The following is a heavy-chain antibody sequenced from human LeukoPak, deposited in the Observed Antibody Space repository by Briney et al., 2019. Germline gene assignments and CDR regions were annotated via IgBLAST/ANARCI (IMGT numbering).Heavy chain of an antibody. V-gene: IGHV4-38-2*02. CDR1: GYSISSGYY. CDR2: IYHSGST. J-gene: IGHJ5*02. Sequence: SETLSLTCTVSGYSISSGYYWGWIRQPPGKGLEWIGSIYHSGSTYYNPSLKSRVTISVDTSKNQFSLKLSSVTAADTAVYYCARKRTWFDPWGQGTLVTVSS. CDR3: ARKRTWFDP.